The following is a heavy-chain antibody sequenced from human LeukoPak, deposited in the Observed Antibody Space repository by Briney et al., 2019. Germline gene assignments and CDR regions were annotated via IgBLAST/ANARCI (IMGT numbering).Heavy chain of an antibody. CDR2: IYYSGST. Sequence: SETLSLTCTVSGGSISSSNYYWGWIRQPPGKGLEWIGYIYYSGSTNYNPSLKSRVTISVDTSKNQFSLKLSSVTAADTAVYYCARLVRGVNFDYWGQGTLVTVSP. CDR1: GGSISSSNYY. CDR3: ARLVRGVNFDY. J-gene: IGHJ4*02. V-gene: IGHV4-61*05. D-gene: IGHD3-10*01.